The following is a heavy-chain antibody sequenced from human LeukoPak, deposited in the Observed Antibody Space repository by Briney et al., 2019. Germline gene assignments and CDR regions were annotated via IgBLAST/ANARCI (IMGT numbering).Heavy chain of an antibody. CDR2: ISVSAGST. CDR3: ATGSVRYSASWYSQEGDY. CDR1: TFSFSEYP. V-gene: IGHV3-23*01. J-gene: IGHJ4*02. Sequence: GGSLRLSCAASTFSFSEYPMGWVRQAPGKGLEWVSAISVSAGSTYYADSVKGRFTISRDNSKNTLYLQMNSLRAEDTAVYYCATGSVRYSASWYSQEGDYWGQGTLVTVSS. D-gene: IGHD6-13*01.